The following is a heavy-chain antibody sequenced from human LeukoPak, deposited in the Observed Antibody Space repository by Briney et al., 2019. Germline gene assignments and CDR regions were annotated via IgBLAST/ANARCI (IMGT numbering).Heavy chain of an antibody. CDR2: IYYSGST. D-gene: IGHD5-18*01. CDR1: GGSISSYY. J-gene: IGHJ4*02. Sequence: SETLSLTCTVSGGSISSYYWSWIRQPPGKGLEWIGYIYYSGSTNYNPSLKSRVTISVDTSKNQFSLKLSSVTAADTAVYYCARVGGGGYSYGYWGVFDYWGQRTLVTVSS. V-gene: IGHV4-59*01. CDR3: ARVGGGGYSYGYWGVFDY.